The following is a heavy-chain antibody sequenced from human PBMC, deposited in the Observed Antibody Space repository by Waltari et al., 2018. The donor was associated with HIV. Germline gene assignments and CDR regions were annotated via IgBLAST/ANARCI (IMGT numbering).Heavy chain of an antibody. CDR1: GFSLNTRGVG. J-gene: IGHJ4*02. V-gene: IGHV2-5*02. CDR2: IYWDDDK. CDR3: VHSSFDY. Sequence: QITLKESGPTLVKPTQTLTLTCTFSGFSLNTRGVGVGWIRQPPGKALEWLARIYWDDDKRYSPSLRDRLTITKDSSKNQVVLAMTNMDPVDTATYYCVHSSFDYWGQGTLVTVSS.